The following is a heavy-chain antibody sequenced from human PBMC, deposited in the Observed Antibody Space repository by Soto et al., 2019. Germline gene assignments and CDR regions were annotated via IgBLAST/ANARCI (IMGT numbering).Heavy chain of an antibody. CDR1: GGSISSGDYY. Sequence: SLSLTFTVSGGSISSGDYYWSWIRQPPGKGLEWIGYIYYSGNTYYNPSLKSRVTISVDTSKNQFSLKLSSVTAADTAVYYCAREEQQKLDSWGQGTLVTVSS. V-gene: IGHV4-30-4*01. D-gene: IGHD6-13*01. CDR2: IYYSGNT. CDR3: AREEQQKLDS. J-gene: IGHJ4*02.